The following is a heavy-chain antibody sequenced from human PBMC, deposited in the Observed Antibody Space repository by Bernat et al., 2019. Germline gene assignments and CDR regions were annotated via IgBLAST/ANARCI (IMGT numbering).Heavy chain of an antibody. CDR3: VGYSSGWYDAY. CDR2: IKQDGSGK. J-gene: IGHJ4*02. V-gene: IGHV3-7*01. D-gene: IGHD6-19*01. CDR1: GFTFSNYW. Sequence: EVQLVESGGGLVQPGGSLRLSCAASGFTFSNYWMTWVRQAPGKGLEWVANIKQDGSGKYYVDSVKGRFTISRDNAKSSLYLQMNSLRAEDTAVYYCVGYSSGWYDAYWGQGTLVTVSS.